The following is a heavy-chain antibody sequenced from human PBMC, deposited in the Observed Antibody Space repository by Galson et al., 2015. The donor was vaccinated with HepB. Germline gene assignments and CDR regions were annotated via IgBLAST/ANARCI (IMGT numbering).Heavy chain of an antibody. D-gene: IGHD6-19*01. CDR2: MAYDGITQ. V-gene: IGHV3-30*04. CDR1: GFTFKSYA. CDR3: ARSIAVASYFDF. Sequence: SLRLSCAASGFTFKSYAMHWVRQAPGKGLEWVAVMAYDGITQYSADSVKGRFTLSRDNSKNTVYLEINSLRPEDTAVYYCARSIAVASYFDFWGQGTLVTVSS. J-gene: IGHJ4*02.